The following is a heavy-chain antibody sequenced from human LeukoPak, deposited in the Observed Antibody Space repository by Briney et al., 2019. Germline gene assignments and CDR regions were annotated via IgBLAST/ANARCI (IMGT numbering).Heavy chain of an antibody. V-gene: IGHV3-23*01. CDR1: GFTFGNSA. D-gene: IGHD3-16*01. CDR2: ISASGHYT. CDR3: AKDGSWGDYYFYFYIDV. Sequence: GGSLRLSCEVSGFTFGNSAMSWVRQAPGKGLEWISGISASGHYTYTADSLKGRFTISRDNSKNTLYLQMNSLGAEDTALYYCAKDGSWGDYYFYFYIDVWGKGTTVTVSS. J-gene: IGHJ6*03.